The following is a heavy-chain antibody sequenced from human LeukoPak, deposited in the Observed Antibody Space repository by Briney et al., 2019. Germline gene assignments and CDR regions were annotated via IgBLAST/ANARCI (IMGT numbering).Heavy chain of an antibody. Sequence: ASVKVSCKASGNTFRSYHVHWVRQAPGQGLEWMGMLNPGVGTTTYAQKFRGRVTMTRDTSTTTVYMELSSLRSEDTAMHYCARLILYDAFDIWGQGTMITVSS. J-gene: IGHJ3*02. D-gene: IGHD2/OR15-2a*01. V-gene: IGHV1-46*01. CDR2: LNPGVGTT. CDR1: GNTFRSYH. CDR3: ARLILYDAFDI.